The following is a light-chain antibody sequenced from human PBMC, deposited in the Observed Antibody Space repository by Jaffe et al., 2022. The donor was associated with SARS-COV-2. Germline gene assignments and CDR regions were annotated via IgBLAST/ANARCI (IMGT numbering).Light chain of an antibody. V-gene: IGKV1-5*03. CDR3: QQYNYYYT. CDR1: QSINNW. Sequence: DIQMTQSPSTLSASVGDRVTITCRASQSINNWLAWYQQKPGKAPKLLIYKASSLESGVPSRFSGSGSGTEFTLTISSLQPDDFATYYCQQYNYYYTFGQGTKLEI. J-gene: IGKJ2*01. CDR2: KAS.